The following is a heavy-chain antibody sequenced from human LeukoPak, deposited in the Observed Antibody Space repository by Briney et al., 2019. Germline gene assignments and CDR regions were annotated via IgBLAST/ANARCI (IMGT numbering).Heavy chain of an antibody. J-gene: IGHJ6*03. CDR3: ARGGGGRGYYYYMDV. CDR1: GFTFSSYA. V-gene: IGHV3-30-3*01. Sequence: GRSLRLSCAASGFTFSSYAMHWVRQAPGKGLEWVAVISYDGSNKYYADSVKGRFTISRDNSKNTLYLQMNSLRAEDTAVYYCARGGGGRGYYYYMDVWGKGTTVTVSS. D-gene: IGHD3-16*01. CDR2: ISYDGSNK.